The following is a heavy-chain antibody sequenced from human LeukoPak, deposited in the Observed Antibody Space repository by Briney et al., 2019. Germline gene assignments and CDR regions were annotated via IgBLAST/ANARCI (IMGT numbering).Heavy chain of an antibody. CDR3: ARDDNWNLREPRGVDY. D-gene: IGHD1-20*01. CDR2: INAGNGNT. Sequence: ASVKVSCKASGYTFTSYAMHWVRQAPGQRLEWMGWINAGNGNTKYSQKFQGRVTITRDTSASTAYMELSSLRSEDTAVYYCARDDNWNLREPRGVDYWGQGTLVTVSS. J-gene: IGHJ4*02. V-gene: IGHV1-3*01. CDR1: GYTFTSYA.